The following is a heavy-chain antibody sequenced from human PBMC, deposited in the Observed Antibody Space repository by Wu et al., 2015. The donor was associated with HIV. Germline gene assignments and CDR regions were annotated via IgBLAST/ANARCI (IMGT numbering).Heavy chain of an antibody. V-gene: IGHV1-2*02. CDR2: INPNSGGT. CDR1: GYTFTGYY. D-gene: IGHD3-10*01. Sequence: QVQLVQSGAEVKKPGASVKVSCKASGYTFTGYYMHWVRQAPGQGLEWMGWINPNSGGTNYAQKFQGRVTMTRDTSISTAYMELSRLRSDDTAVYYCARPYGSGSYGESWFDPWGQGTLVTVSS. CDR3: ARPYGSGSYGESWFDP. J-gene: IGHJ5*02.